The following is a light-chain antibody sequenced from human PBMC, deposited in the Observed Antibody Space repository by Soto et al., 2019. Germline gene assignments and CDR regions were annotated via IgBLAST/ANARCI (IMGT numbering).Light chain of an antibody. CDR1: SSDVGSYNL. J-gene: IGLJ3*02. CDR3: CAYAGSRV. CDR2: EGS. Sequence: QSALTQPASVSGSPGQSITISCTGTSSDVGSYNLVSWYQKHPGKAPKHMIYEGSKRPSGVSNRFSGSKSGNTASLTISGLQAEDEADYYCCAYAGSRVFGGGTKLTVL. V-gene: IGLV2-23*01.